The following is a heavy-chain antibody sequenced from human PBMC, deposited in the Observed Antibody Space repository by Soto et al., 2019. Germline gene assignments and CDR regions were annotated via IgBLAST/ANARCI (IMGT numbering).Heavy chain of an antibody. Sequence: ASVKVSCKASGGTFSSYAISWVRQAPGQGLEWMGGIIPIFGTANYAQKFQGRVTITADESTSTAYMELSSLRSEDTAVYYCASGHFGGNYYYGMDVWGQGTTVTSP. CDR1: GGTFSSYA. J-gene: IGHJ6*02. CDR2: IIPIFGTA. CDR3: ASGHFGGNYYYGMDV. D-gene: IGHD3-3*02. V-gene: IGHV1-69*13.